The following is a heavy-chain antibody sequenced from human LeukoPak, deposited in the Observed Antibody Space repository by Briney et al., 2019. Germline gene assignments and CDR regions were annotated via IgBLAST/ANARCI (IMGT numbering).Heavy chain of an antibody. D-gene: IGHD4-17*01. V-gene: IGHV4-31*03. CDR1: GGSISSGGYY. CDR3: ARTPPYGDYPRIDY. CDR2: IYYSGST. Sequence: SETLSLTCTVSGGSISSGGYYWSWIRQHPGKGLEWIGYIYYSGSTYYNPSLKSRVTISVDTSKNQFSLKLSSVTAADTAVYYCARTPPYGDYPRIDYWGQGTLVTVSS. J-gene: IGHJ4*02.